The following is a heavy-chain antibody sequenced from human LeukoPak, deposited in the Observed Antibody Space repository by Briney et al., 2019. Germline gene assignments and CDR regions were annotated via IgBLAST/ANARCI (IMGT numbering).Heavy chain of an antibody. J-gene: IGHJ5*02. V-gene: IGHV4-4*07. CDR2: IYTSGST. Sequence: PSETLSLTCTVSGGSISSYYWSWIRQSPGKGLEWIGRIYTSGSTNYNPSLKSRVTISVDTSKNQFSLKLSSVTAADTAVYYCAPESPRGQYVPWGQGTLVTVSS. CDR3: APESPRGQYVP. D-gene: IGHD2-8*01. CDR1: GGSISSYY.